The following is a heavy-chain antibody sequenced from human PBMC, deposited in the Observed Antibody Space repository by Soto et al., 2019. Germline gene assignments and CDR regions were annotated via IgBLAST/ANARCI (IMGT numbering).Heavy chain of an antibody. D-gene: IGHD6-13*01. CDR3: ARRRTGTAKTWGAYYYYGMDV. CDR2: INHSGST. CDR1: GGSFSGYY. Sequence: PSETLSLTCAVYGGSFSGYYWSWIRQPPGKGLGWIGEINHSGSTNYNPSLKSRVTISVDTSKNQFSLKLSSVTAADTAVYYCARRRTGTAKTWGAYYYYGMDVWGQGTTVTVSS. V-gene: IGHV4-34*01. J-gene: IGHJ6*02.